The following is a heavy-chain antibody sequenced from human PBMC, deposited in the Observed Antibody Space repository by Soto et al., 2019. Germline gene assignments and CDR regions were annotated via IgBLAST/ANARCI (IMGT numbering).Heavy chain of an antibody. CDR2: ISSDATSK. J-gene: IGHJ4*02. D-gene: IGHD6-19*01. V-gene: IGHV3-30-3*01. Sequence: QVQLVESGGGVVQPGRSLRLSCAASGFTFSTYSIHWVRQAPGKGLEWVAVISSDATSKYYGDSVEGRFTISRDNSKNTVSLQMNSLTVEDTAVYYCARAIRSGWHYLDSWGQGTLVTVSS. CDR3: ARAIRSGWHYLDS. CDR1: GFTFSTYS.